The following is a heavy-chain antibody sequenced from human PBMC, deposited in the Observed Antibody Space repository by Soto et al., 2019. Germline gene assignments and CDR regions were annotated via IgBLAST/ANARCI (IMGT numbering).Heavy chain of an antibody. CDR3: ARAYQQLVPNYYYYGMDV. CDR2: INPSGGST. V-gene: IGHV1-46*01. D-gene: IGHD6-13*01. Sequence: ASVKVSCKASGYTFTSYYMHWVRQAPGQGLEWMGIINPSGGSTSYAQKFQGRVTMTRDTSTSTVYMELSSLRSEDTAVYYCARAYQQLVPNYYYYGMDVWGQGTLVTVSS. CDR1: GYTFTSYY. J-gene: IGHJ6*02.